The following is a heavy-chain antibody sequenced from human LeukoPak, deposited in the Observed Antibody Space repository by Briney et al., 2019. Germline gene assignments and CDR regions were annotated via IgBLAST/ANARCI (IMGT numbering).Heavy chain of an antibody. J-gene: IGHJ4*02. D-gene: IGHD5-12*01. V-gene: IGHV1-24*01. CDR2: FDPEDGET. CDR3: ATGTFYYSGYDRDY. CDR1: GYTLTELS. Sequence: ASVKVSCKVSGYTLTELSMHWVRQAPGKGLEWMGGFDPEDGETIYALKFQGRVTMTEDTSTDTAYMELSSLRSEDTAVYYCATGTFYYSGYDRDYWGQGTLVTVSS.